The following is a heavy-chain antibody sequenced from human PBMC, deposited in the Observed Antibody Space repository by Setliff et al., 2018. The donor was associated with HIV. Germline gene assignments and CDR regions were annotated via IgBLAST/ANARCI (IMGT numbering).Heavy chain of an antibody. J-gene: IGHJ4*02. CDR2: MHHSGST. V-gene: IGHV4-39*01. CDR3: ARLFHSYGRSHIDY. D-gene: IGHD5-18*01. Sequence: ASETLSLTCTVSGDSITSNSYYWGWIRQSPGKGLEWIGTMHHSGSTYYNPSLKSRVAIFIDTSKNQFSLKLRSVTAADTAVYYCARLFHSYGRSHIDYWGQGTLVTVSS. CDR1: GDSITSNSYY.